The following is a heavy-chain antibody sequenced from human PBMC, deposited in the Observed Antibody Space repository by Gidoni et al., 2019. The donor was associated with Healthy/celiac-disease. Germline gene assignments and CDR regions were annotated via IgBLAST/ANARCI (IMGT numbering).Heavy chain of an antibody. Sequence: QLQLQESGPGLVKPSETLSLTCTVSGGSISSSSYYWGWIRQPPGKGLEWIGSIYYSGSTYYNPSLKSRVTISVDTSKNQFSLKLSSVTAADTAVYYCARPQPGSDAFDIWGQGTMVTVSS. CDR3: ARPQPGSDAFDI. V-gene: IGHV4-39*01. CDR1: GGSISSSSYY. D-gene: IGHD1-26*01. CDR2: IYYSGST. J-gene: IGHJ3*02.